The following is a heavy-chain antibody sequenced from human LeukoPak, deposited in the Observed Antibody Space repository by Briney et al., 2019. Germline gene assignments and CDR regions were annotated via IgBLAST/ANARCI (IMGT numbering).Heavy chain of an antibody. Sequence: GGSLRLSCAASGFTFSSDGMSWGRQAPGKGLQGGSAISGSSGSTYYADSVKGRVTISRDNSKNTLYLQMNSLRAEDTAVYYCAMKAVPRPRLHDAFDFWGQGTVISVSS. V-gene: IGHV3-23*01. CDR3: AMKAVPRPRLHDAFDF. CDR2: ISGSSGST. CDR1: GFTFSSDG. D-gene: IGHD2-15*01. J-gene: IGHJ3*01.